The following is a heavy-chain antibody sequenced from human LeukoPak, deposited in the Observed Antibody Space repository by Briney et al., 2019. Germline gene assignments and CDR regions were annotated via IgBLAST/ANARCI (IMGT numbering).Heavy chain of an antibody. V-gene: IGHV5-51*01. D-gene: IGHD2-15*01. CDR1: GYSFANYR. CDR2: IYPADSDI. J-gene: IGHJ5*02. CDR3: ARQEYCSGGSCYTWFDP. Sequence: GESLKISCKGAGYSFANYRISWVRQMPGKGLEWMGIIYPADSDIRYSPSFQGQVTISADKSISTAYLQWSSLKASDTAMYYCARQEYCSGGSCYTWFDPWGQGTLVIVSS.